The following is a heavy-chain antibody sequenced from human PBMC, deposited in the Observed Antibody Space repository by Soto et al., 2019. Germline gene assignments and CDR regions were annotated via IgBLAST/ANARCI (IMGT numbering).Heavy chain of an antibody. CDR3: ARVSVQPTATNWYFDL. V-gene: IGHV4-61*01. CDR2: IYYTGNT. J-gene: IGHJ2*01. D-gene: IGHD2-2*01. Sequence: PSETLSLTCTVSGGSVRSGNYYWSWIRQPPGKGLEWIGYIYYTGNTNYNPSLKSRATISIDTSKNQFSLKLRSVTAADTATYYSARVSVQPTATNWYFDLWGRGTLVTVSS. CDR1: GGSVRSGNYY.